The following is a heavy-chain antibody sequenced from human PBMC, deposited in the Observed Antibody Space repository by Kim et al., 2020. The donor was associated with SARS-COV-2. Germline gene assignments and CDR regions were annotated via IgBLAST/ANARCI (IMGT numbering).Heavy chain of an antibody. D-gene: IGHD3-9*01. CDR3: AGGHPLYAILTGPHDAFDI. CDR1: GFTFSSYS. V-gene: IGHV3-21*01. CDR2: ISSSSSYI. Sequence: GGSLRLSCAASGFTFSSYSMNWVRQAPGKGLEWVSSISSSSSYIYYADSVKGRFTISRDNAKNSLYLQMNSLRAEDTAVYYCAGGHPLYAILTGPHDAFDIWGQGKMVTVSS. J-gene: IGHJ3*02.